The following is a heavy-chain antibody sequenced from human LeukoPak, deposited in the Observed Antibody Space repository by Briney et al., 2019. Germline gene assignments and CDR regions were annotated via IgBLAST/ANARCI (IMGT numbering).Heavy chain of an antibody. D-gene: IGHD3-9*01. CDR2: INHSGST. CDR1: GGSFSGYY. CDR3: ASILTGSAYGMDV. J-gene: IGHJ6*02. V-gene: IGHV4-34*01. Sequence: SETLSLTCAVYGGSFSGYYWSWIRQPPGKGLEWIGEINHSGSTNYNPSLKSRVTITVDTSKNQFSLKLSSVTAADTAVYYCASILTGSAYGMDVWGQGTTVTVSS.